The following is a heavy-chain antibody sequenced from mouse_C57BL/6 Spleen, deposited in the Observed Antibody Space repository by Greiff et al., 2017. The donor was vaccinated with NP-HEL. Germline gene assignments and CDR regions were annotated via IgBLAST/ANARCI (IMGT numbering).Heavy chain of an antibody. J-gene: IGHJ4*01. Sequence: DVMLVESGEGLVKPGGSLKLSCAASGFTFSSYAMSWVRQTPEKRLEWVAYISSGGDYIYYADTVKGRFTISRDNARNTLYLQMSSLKSEDTAMYYCTRDPDWYYAMDYWGQGTSVTVSS. CDR2: ISSGGDYI. D-gene: IGHD4-1*01. CDR1: GFTFSSYA. V-gene: IGHV5-9-1*02. CDR3: TRDPDWYYAMDY.